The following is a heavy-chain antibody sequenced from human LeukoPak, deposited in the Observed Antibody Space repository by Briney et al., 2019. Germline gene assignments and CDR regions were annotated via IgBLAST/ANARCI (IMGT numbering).Heavy chain of an antibody. D-gene: IGHD4/OR15-4a*01. CDR1: GGSISSYY. CDR3: ARGTSLTTFLFDF. CDR2: IYNSVRT. J-gene: IGHJ4*02. Sequence: SETLSLTCTVSGGSISSYYWSWIRQSPGKGLEWIGYIYNSVRTNYNPSPKSRVTISVDTSKNQFSLKLSSVTAADTAVYYCARGTSLTTFLFDFWGQGTLVTVSS. V-gene: IGHV4-59*01.